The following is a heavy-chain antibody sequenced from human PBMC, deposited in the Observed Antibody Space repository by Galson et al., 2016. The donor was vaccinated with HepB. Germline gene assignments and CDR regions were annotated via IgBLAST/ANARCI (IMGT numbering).Heavy chain of an antibody. CDR2: IKSKSDGGTT. CDR3: TTDRDRKSGEDQ. J-gene: IGHJ4*02. CDR1: GFSFRNAW. V-gene: IGHV3-15*01. D-gene: IGHD2-15*01. Sequence: SLRLSCAASGFSFRNAWMSWVRQAPGKGLEWVGRIKSKSDGGTTDYAAPVKGRFTLSRDDSKTTVFLHMDSLKPEDTAVYYCTTDRDRKSGEDQWGQGTVVTVSS.